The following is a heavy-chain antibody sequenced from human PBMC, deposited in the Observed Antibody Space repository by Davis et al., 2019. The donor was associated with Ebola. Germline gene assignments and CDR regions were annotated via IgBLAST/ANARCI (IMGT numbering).Heavy chain of an antibody. CDR2: IKTKTEGGTA. J-gene: IGHJ4*02. V-gene: IGHV3-15*01. Sequence: GESLKISCETSGITFRNAWMTWVRQAPGKRLEWVGRIKTKTEGGTADYAAPVEGRFAISRDDSKDTLFLQMHSLKTEDTAVYYCTTVRGFSGYFDYWGQGTLVTVSS. CDR1: GITFRNAW. CDR3: TTVRGFSGYFDY. D-gene: IGHD5-12*01.